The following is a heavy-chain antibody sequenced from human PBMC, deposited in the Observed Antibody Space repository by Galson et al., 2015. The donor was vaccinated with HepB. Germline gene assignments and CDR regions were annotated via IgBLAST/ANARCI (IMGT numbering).Heavy chain of an antibody. Sequence: SLRLSCAASGFTFSSYAMHWVRQAPGKGLEWVAVISYDGSNKYYADSVKGRFTISRDNSKNTLYLQMNSLRAEDTAVYYCARDGGVGATLGYFQHWGQGTLVTVSS. D-gene: IGHD1-26*01. V-gene: IGHV3-30*04. CDR2: ISYDGSNK. J-gene: IGHJ1*01. CDR1: GFTFSSYA. CDR3: ARDGGVGATLGYFQH.